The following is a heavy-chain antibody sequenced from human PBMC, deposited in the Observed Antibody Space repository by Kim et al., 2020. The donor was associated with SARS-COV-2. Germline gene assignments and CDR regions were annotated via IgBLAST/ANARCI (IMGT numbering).Heavy chain of an antibody. Sequence: SYTNYADSVKGRFTISRDNAKNSLYLQMNSLRAEDTAVYYCASGKDWFDPWGQGTLVTVSS. V-gene: IGHV3-11*03. CDR3: ASGKDWFDP. J-gene: IGHJ5*02. CDR2: SYT. D-gene: IGHD2-15*01.